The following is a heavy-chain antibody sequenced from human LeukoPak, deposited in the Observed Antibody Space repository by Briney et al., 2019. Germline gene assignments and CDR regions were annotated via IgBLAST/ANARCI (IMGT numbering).Heavy chain of an antibody. CDR3: ARDRTDYGGNSDHTFDY. V-gene: IGHV3-33*01. CDR1: GFTFRTYG. J-gene: IGHJ4*02. D-gene: IGHD4-23*01. CDR2: LWFDGSHQ. Sequence: GGSLRLSCAASGFTFRTYGMHWVRQTPGKGLEWVAFLWFDGSHQYYADSVRGRFIISRDNSNNTLYLQMNSLRADDTAVYYCARDRTDYGGNSDHTFDYWGQGTLVTVSS.